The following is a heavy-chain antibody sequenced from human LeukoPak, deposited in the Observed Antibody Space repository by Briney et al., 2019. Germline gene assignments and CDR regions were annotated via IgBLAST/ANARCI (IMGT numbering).Heavy chain of an antibody. D-gene: IGHD4-23*01. V-gene: IGHV3-30*18. Sequence: GGSLRLSCAASGFTFSSYAMSWVRQAPGKGLEWVAVISYDGSNKYYADSVKGRFTISRDNSKNTLYLQMNSLRAEDTAVYYCAKGPHNTVVKGGYFDYWGQGTLVTVSS. CDR3: AKGPHNTVVKGGYFDY. J-gene: IGHJ4*02. CDR2: ISYDGSNK. CDR1: GFTFSSYA.